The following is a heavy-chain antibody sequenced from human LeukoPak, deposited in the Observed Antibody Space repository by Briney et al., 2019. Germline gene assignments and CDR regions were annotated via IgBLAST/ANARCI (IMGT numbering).Heavy chain of an antibody. J-gene: IGHJ3*02. CDR1: GFTFSSYA. CDR2: ISGSGGTT. D-gene: IGHD1-14*01. CDR3: AKPSRTDAFDI. V-gene: IGHV3-23*01. Sequence: GGSLRLSCAASGFTFSSYAMTWVRQAPGKGLEWVSTISGSGGTTYYADSVKGRFTISRDNSKNTLYLQMNTLRAEDTAVYYCAKPSRTDAFDIWGQGTMVTVSS.